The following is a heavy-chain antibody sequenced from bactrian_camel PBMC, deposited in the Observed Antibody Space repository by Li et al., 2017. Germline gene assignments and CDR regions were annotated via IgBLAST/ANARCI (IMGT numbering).Heavy chain of an antibody. V-gene: IGHV3S40*01. D-gene: IGHD1*01. J-gene: IGHJ4*01. CDR1: GFRFSDYD. Sequence: VQLVESGGGLVQPGGSLRLACAASGFRFSDYDMSWVRQAPGKGLEWVSAINSGGRNTYYADSVKGRFSISKDNAKNTLYLQMNSLKTEDTAVYYCATSLYEGRFWGQGTQVTVS. CDR2: INSGGRNT. CDR3: ATSLYEGRF.